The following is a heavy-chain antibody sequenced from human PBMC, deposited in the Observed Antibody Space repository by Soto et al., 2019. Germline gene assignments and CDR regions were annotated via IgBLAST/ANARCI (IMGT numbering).Heavy chain of an antibody. V-gene: IGHV3-23*01. CDR3: AKDCITMVRGSGSAFDI. J-gene: IGHJ3*02. CDR2: ISGSGGST. CDR1: GFTFSSYA. D-gene: IGHD3-10*01. Sequence: GGSLRLSCAASGFTFSSYAMSWVLQAPGKGLEWVSAISGSGGSTYYADSVKGRFTISRDNSKNTLYLQMNSLRAEDTAVYYCAKDCITMVRGSGSAFDIWGQGTMVTVSS.